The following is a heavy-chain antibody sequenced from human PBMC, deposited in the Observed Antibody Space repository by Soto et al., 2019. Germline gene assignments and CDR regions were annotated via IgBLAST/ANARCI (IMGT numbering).Heavy chain of an antibody. J-gene: IGHJ6*02. CDR1: GYTFTRSG. CDR3: AREGVAPYYYSGMAV. Sequence: QVQLVQSGAEVKKPGASVKVSCKASGYTFTRSGISWVRQTPGQGLEWMGWISTYNGDTNYAQTFQGRVTMTTDTSTSTVYMELRSLRSDDTAVYYCAREGVAPYYYSGMAVWGQGTPVTVSS. CDR2: ISTYNGDT. D-gene: IGHD5-12*01. V-gene: IGHV1-18*01.